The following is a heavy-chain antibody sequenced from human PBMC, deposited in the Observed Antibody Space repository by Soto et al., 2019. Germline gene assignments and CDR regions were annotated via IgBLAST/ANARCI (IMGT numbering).Heavy chain of an antibody. CDR3: AKDQGSYPMVPCDY. D-gene: IGHD3-16*02. V-gene: IGHV3-23*01. CDR1: GFTFSSYA. J-gene: IGHJ4*02. Sequence: PGGSLRLSCAASGFTFSSYAMSWVRQAPGKGLEWVSAISGSGGSTYYADSVKGRFTISRDNSKNTLYLQMNSLRAEDTAVYYCAKDQGSYPMVPCDYWGQGTLVTVSS. CDR2: ISGSGGST.